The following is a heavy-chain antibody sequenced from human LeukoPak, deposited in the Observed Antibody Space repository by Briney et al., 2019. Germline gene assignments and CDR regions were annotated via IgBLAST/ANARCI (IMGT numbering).Heavy chain of an antibody. J-gene: IGHJ4*02. V-gene: IGHV4-31*03. D-gene: IGHD3-10*01. CDR1: GGSISSGGYY. CDR3: ARARPNSYYYYGSGSWGYYFDY. CDR2: IYYSGST. Sequence: SQTLSLTCTVSGGSISSGGYYWSWIRQHPGKGLEWIGYIYYSGSTYYNPSLKSRVTISVDTPKNQFSLKLSSVTAADTAVYYCARARPNSYYYYGSGSWGYYFDYWGQGTLVTVSS.